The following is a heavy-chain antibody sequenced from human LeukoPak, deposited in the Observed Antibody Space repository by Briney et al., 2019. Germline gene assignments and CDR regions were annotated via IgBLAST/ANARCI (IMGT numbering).Heavy chain of an antibody. J-gene: IGHJ4*02. V-gene: IGHV1-8*01. D-gene: IGHD6-19*01. CDR3: ARIPGVAVAGTGFDY. Sequence: ASVKVSCKASGYTFTSYDINWVRQATGQGLEWMGWVNPNSGNTGYAQKFQGRVTMTRNTSISTAYMELSSLRSEDTAVYYCARIPGVAVAGTGFDYWGQGTLVTVSS. CDR1: GYTFTSYD. CDR2: VNPNSGNT.